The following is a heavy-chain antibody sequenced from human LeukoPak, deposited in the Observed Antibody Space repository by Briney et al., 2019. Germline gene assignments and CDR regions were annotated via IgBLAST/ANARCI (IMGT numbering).Heavy chain of an antibody. D-gene: IGHD3-22*01. Sequence: ASVKVSCKASGYTFPNHGITWVRQAPGQGLEWMGWISTYNGNTKYAQKFQGRVTMTTDAFTSTAYMELRSLRSDDTAVYYCARGYYDSSGYFFWGQGTLVTVSS. CDR1: GYTFPNHG. CDR3: ARGYYDSSGYFF. CDR2: ISTYNGNT. J-gene: IGHJ4*02. V-gene: IGHV1-18*01.